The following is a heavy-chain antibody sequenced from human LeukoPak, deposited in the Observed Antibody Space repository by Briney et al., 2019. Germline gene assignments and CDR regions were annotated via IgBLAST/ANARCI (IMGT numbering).Heavy chain of an antibody. V-gene: IGHV3-30*18. CDR2: ISYDGSNK. D-gene: IGHD6-25*01. Sequence: GGSLRLSCAASRFTFKDYAMNWVRQAPGKGLEWVAVISYDGSNKYYADSVKGRFTISRDNSKNTLYLQMNSLRAEDTAVYYCAKELGSLILREDAFDIWGQGTMVTVSS. CDR1: RFTFKDYA. CDR3: AKELGSLILREDAFDI. J-gene: IGHJ3*02.